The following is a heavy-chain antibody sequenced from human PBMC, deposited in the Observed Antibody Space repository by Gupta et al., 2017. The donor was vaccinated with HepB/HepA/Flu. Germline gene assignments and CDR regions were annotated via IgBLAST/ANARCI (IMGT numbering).Heavy chain of an antibody. D-gene: IGHD3-10*01. CDR1: GFTFRNYA. V-gene: IGHV3-30-3*01. CDR3: SREFRASATERGCMDV. J-gene: IGHJ6*02. CDR2: VSYDGNHI. Sequence: QVQVVESGGGVVQPGRSLRLSCAASGFTFRNYAMHWFRQAPGKALEWVAVVSYDGNHIYYSDSVKGRFTISREKSKNTVSLQMDTLKAEDTAVFYCSREFRASATERGCMDVWGQGTTVTVS.